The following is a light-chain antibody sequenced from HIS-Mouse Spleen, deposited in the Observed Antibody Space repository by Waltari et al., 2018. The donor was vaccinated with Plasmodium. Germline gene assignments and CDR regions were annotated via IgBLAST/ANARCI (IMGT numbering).Light chain of an antibody. V-gene: IGLV3-1*01. Sequence: SYELTQPPSVSVSPGQPASITCSGDKLGDKYACWYQQKPGQSPVLVIYQDSKRPSGIPGRFSGYNSGKTATLTISGTQAMDEADYYCQAWDSSTVVFGGGTKLTVL. CDR2: QDS. CDR3: QAWDSSTVV. CDR1: KLGDKY. J-gene: IGLJ2*01.